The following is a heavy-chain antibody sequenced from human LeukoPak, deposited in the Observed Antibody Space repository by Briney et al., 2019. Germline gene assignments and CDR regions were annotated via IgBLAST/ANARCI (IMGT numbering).Heavy chain of an antibody. CDR2: ISYDGSNK. V-gene: IGHV3-30*04. CDR3: ARGPGVYYDVVTGYWGY. Sequence: PGGSLRLSCAASGFTFSSYAMHWVRQAPGKGLEWVAVISYDGSNKHYADSVKGRFTISRDNSMNMLYLQMNSLRAEDTAVYYWARGPGVYYDVVTGYWGYWGQGTLVTVSS. CDR1: GFTFSSYA. J-gene: IGHJ4*02. D-gene: IGHD3-9*01.